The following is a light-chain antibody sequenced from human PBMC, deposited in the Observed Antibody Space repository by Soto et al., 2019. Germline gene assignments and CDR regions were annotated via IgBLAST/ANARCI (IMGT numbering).Light chain of an antibody. CDR1: QSVSSSN. J-gene: IGKJ1*01. Sequence: EIVLTQSPGTLSLSAGERATLSCRASQSVSSSNLAWYQQKPGQAPRLLIYGASTRATGIPARFSGSGSGTEFTLTISSLQSEDFAVYYCQQYNNWPRTFGQGTKVDIK. CDR2: GAS. CDR3: QQYNNWPRT. V-gene: IGKV3-15*01.